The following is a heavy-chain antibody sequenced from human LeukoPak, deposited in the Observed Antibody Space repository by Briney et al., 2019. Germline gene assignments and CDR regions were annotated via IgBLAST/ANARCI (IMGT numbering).Heavy chain of an antibody. Sequence: GASVKVSCKVSGYTLTELSMHWVRQAPGKGLEWMGGFDPEDGETIYAQKFQGRVTMTEDTSTDTAYMELSSLRSEDTAVYYCATDHSTIARKGYYYGMDVWGQGTTVTVSS. CDR3: ATDHSTIARKGYYYGMDV. CDR1: GYTLTELS. J-gene: IGHJ6*02. CDR2: FDPEDGET. D-gene: IGHD2-21*01. V-gene: IGHV1-24*01.